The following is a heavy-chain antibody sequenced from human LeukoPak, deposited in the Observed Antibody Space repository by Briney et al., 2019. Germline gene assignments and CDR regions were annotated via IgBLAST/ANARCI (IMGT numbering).Heavy chain of an antibody. J-gene: IGHJ4*02. D-gene: IGHD4-17*01. CDR1: GFTFSDYY. Sequence: GGSLRLSCAASGFTFSDYYMSWIRQAPGKGLEWVSYISSSGSTIYYADSVKGRFTISRDNAKNSLYLQMNSLRAEDTAVYYCARESTVTTQTSDYWGQGTLVTVSS. CDR2: ISSSGSTI. CDR3: ARESTVTTQTSDY. V-gene: IGHV3-11*04.